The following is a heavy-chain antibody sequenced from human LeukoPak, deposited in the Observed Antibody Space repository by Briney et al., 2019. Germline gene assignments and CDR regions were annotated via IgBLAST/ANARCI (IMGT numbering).Heavy chain of an antibody. CDR1: GYTFTSYD. D-gene: IGHD6-19*01. V-gene: IGHV1-8*01. Sequence: ASVKVSCKASGYTFTSYDINWVRQATGQGLEWMGWMNPNSGNTGYAQKFQGRVTMTRNTSISTAYMELSSLRSEDTAVYYCARGPPRSSGWYYYYYYYMDVWGKGTTVTVSS. J-gene: IGHJ6*03. CDR3: ARGPPRSSGWYYYYYYYMDV. CDR2: MNPNSGNT.